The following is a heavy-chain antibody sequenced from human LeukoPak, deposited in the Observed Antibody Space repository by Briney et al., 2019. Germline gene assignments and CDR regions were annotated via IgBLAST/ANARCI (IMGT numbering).Heavy chain of an antibody. CDR3: ARAGGSWFPTIDY. D-gene: IGHD6-13*01. J-gene: IGHJ4*02. V-gene: IGHV4-59*01. CDR1: GGSISSYY. Sequence: SGTLSLTCTVSGGSISSYYWSWIRQPPGKGLEWIGYIYYSGSTNYNPSLKSRVTISVDTSKNQFSLKLRSVTAADTAVYYCARAGGSWFPTIDYWGQGTLVTVSS. CDR2: IYYSGST.